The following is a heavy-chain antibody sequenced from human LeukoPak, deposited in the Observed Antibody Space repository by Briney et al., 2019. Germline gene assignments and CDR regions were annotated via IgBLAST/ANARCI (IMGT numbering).Heavy chain of an antibody. Sequence: SDTLSITCGVYGVSFSGYYWSWIRQPPGSGLEWIGEINPRGSTNYNPSLKSRVPLSADTSKNQFSLTLNSVTAADTAVYYCARRRLGYYFDYWGQGTLVTVSS. D-gene: IGHD5-24*01. CDR1: GVSFSGYY. CDR3: ARRRLGYYFDY. V-gene: IGHV4-34*01. J-gene: IGHJ4*02. CDR2: INPRGST.